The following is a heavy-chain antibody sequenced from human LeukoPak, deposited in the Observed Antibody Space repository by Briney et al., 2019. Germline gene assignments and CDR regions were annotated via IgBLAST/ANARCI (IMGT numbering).Heavy chain of an antibody. Sequence: SETLSLTCTVSGGSISSSSYYWGWIRQPPGKGLEWIGSIYYSGRTYYNPSLKSPVTISVDTSKNQFSLKLSSVTAADTAVYYCARDYTTTPKVDPWGQGTLVTVSS. CDR2: IYYSGRT. J-gene: IGHJ5*02. CDR3: ARDYTTTPKVDP. V-gene: IGHV4-39*07. D-gene: IGHD4-17*01. CDR1: GGSISSSSYY.